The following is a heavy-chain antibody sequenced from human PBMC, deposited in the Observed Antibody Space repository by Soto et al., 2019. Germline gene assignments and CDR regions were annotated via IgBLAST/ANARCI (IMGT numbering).Heavy chain of an antibody. CDR1: GGSISSYY. J-gene: IGHJ6*02. Sequence: SATLSLTCTVSGGSISSYYWSWIRQPAGKGLEWIGRIYTSGSTNYNPSLKSRVTMSVDTSKNQFSLRLSSVTAADTAVYYCARDRRVYGSGTNYYDGMDVWGQGTTVTVSS. CDR2: IYTSGST. D-gene: IGHD3-10*01. CDR3: ARDRRVYGSGTNYYDGMDV. V-gene: IGHV4-4*07.